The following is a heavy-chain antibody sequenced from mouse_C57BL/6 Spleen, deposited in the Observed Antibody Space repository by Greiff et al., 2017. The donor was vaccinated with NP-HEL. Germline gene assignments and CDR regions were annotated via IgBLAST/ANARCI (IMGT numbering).Heavy chain of an antibody. Sequence: EVQLVESGAELVKPGASVKLSCTASGFNINDYYMHWVKQRPEQGLEWIGRIDPEDGETKYAPKFQGKSTITADKSSNTAYLQLSSLTSEDTAVYYCARDSSGRPLDYWGQGTTLTVSS. D-gene: IGHD3-2*02. V-gene: IGHV14-2*01. CDR1: GFNINDYY. CDR2: IDPEDGET. J-gene: IGHJ2*01. CDR3: ARDSSGRPLDY.